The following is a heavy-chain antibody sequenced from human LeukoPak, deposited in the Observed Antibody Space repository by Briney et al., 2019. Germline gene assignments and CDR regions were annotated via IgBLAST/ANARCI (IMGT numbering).Heavy chain of an antibody. J-gene: IGHJ3*02. Sequence: PSETLSLTCAVYGGSFSGYYWSWIRQPPGKGLEWIGEINHSGSTNYNPSLKSRVTISVDTSKNQFSLKLSSVTAADTAVYYCARGGIVVVPYAFDIWGQGTMVTVSS. V-gene: IGHV4-34*01. CDR3: ARGGIVVVPYAFDI. CDR1: GGSFSGYY. D-gene: IGHD2-2*01. CDR2: INHSGST.